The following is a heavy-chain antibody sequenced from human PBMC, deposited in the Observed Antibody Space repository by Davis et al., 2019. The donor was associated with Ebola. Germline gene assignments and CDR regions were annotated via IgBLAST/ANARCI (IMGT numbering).Heavy chain of an antibody. J-gene: IGHJ6*04. Sequence: ASVKVSCNASGYTFTTHAINWVRQAPGQGLEWMGWINTNTGNPTYAQGFTGRFVFSLDTSVSTAYLQISSLKAEDTAVYYCAREGASLKHPASYHYYGMDVWGKGTTVTVSS. CDR2: INTNTGNP. CDR1: GYTFTTHA. CDR3: AREGASLKHPASYHYYGMDV. D-gene: IGHD3-16*01. V-gene: IGHV7-4-1*02.